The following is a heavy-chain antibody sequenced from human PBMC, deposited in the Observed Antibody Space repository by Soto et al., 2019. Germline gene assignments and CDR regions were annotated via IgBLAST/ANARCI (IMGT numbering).Heavy chain of an antibody. Sequence: GGSLRLSCAASGFTFSSYAMSWVRQAPGKGLEWVSAISGSGGSTYYADSVKGRFTISRDNSKNTLYLQMNSLRAEDTAVYYCAKDLENSNPFINLLGPFDYWGQGTLVTVSS. CDR2: ISGSGGST. CDR3: AKDLENSNPFINLLGPFDY. CDR1: GFTFSSYA. D-gene: IGHD7-27*01. J-gene: IGHJ4*02. V-gene: IGHV3-23*01.